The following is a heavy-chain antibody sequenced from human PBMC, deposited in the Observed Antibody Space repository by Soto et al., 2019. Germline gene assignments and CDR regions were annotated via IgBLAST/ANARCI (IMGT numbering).Heavy chain of an antibody. Sequence: PGGSLRLSCAASGFAFNIYGMHWVRQAPDKWLEWVALISYEGSNQYYADSVKDRFTISRDNSKNTLFLQMNSLRADDTAVYYCAKDQASGQGSFDSWGQGTLVTVSS. CDR3: AKDQASGQGSFDS. CDR1: GFAFNIYG. V-gene: IGHV3-30*18. CDR2: ISYEGSNQ. J-gene: IGHJ4*02.